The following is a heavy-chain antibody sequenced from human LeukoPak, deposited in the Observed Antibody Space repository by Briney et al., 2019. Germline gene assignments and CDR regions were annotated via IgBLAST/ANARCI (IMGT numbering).Heavy chain of an antibody. CDR3: AREQWLADC. D-gene: IGHD6-19*01. CDR1: GFTFSDYY. J-gene: IGHJ4*02. V-gene: IGHV3-11*06. CDR2: ISGSSSYA. Sequence: PGGSLRLSCAVAGFTFSDYYMSWIRQAPGKGLEWISYISGSSSYAKYADSVKGRFTISRDNAKNSLFLQMNSLRGEDTAVYYCAREQWLADCWGQGTLVTVSS.